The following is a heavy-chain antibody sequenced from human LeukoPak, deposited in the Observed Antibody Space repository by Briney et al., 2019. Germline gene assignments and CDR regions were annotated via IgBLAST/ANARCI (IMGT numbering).Heavy chain of an antibody. V-gene: IGHV4-34*01. Sequence: GSLRLSCAGSGFSFGSYPMSWVRQAPGKGLEWIGEINHSGSTNYNPSLESRVTISVDTSKNQFSLKLSSVTAADTAVYYCARVHYYGSGSYYNRTSNWFDPWGQGTLVTVSS. CDR2: INHSGST. D-gene: IGHD3-10*01. CDR3: ARVHYYGSGSYYNRTSNWFDP. CDR1: GFSFGSYP. J-gene: IGHJ5*02.